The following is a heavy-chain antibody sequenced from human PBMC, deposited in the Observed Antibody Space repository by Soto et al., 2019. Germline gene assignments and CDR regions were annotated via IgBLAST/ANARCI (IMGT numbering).Heavy chain of an antibody. CDR1: GFTVNSDY. J-gene: IGHJ3*02. D-gene: IGHD6-13*01. CDR2: IYSGGST. V-gene: IGHV3-53*04. CDR3: SRYSSSWTYRHAFDI. Sequence: AGSLRLSFAASGFTVNSDYMSWVRQAPGKGLEWVSVIYSGGSTYYADSVKGRFTISRHNSKNTLYLQMNSLRAEDTAVYYCSRYSSSWTYRHAFDIWGQGTMVTVSS.